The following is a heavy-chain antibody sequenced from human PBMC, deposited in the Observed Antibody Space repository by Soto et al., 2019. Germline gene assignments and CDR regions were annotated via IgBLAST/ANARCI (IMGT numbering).Heavy chain of an antibody. CDR2: IRSKAYGGTT. V-gene: IGHV3-49*04. J-gene: IGHJ6*02. D-gene: IGHD2-2*01. CDR3: XRDDGSTSDYYYYGMDV. Sequence: AGGSLRLSCTASGFTFGYYAMSWVRQAPGKGLEWVGFIRSKAYGGTTEYAASVKGRFTISRDDSKSIAYLQMNSLKTEDTAVYYCXRDDGSTSDYYYYGMDVWGQGTTVTVSS. CDR1: GFTFGYYA.